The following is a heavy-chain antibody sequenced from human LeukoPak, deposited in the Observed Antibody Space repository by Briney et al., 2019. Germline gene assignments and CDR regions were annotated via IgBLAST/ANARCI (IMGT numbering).Heavy chain of an antibody. CDR1: GFTFSSYG. D-gene: IGHD6-13*01. Sequence: PGRSLRLYCAASGFTFSSYGMHWVRQAPGKGLEWVAVISYDGSNKYYADSVKGRFTISRDNSKNTLYLQMNSLRAEDTAVYYCAKGTAGSWYGWFDPWGQGTLVTVSS. J-gene: IGHJ5*02. CDR3: AKGTAGSWYGWFDP. CDR2: ISYDGSNK. V-gene: IGHV3-30*18.